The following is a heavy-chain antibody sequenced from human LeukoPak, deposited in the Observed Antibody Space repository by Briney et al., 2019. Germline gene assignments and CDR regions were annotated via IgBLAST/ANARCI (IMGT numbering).Heavy chain of an antibody. Sequence: SEALSLTCTVSGGSISSYYWSWIRQPPGKGLEWIGYIYTSGSTNYNPSLKSRVTISVDTSKNQFSLKLSSVTAADTAVYYCARRGGKRADYYYYYYMGVWGKGTTVSVSS. CDR3: ARRGGKRADYYYYYYMGV. V-gene: IGHV4-4*09. D-gene: IGHD3-16*01. CDR1: GGSISSYY. J-gene: IGHJ6*03. CDR2: IYTSGST.